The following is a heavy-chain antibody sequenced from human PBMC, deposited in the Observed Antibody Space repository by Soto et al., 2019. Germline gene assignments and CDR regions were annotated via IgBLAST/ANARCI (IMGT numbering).Heavy chain of an antibody. J-gene: IGHJ6*02. CDR3: AKVPYYYDSSGYLIPGNYYYYGMDV. D-gene: IGHD3-22*01. CDR1: GFTFSSYA. CDR2: ISGSGGST. Sequence: EVQLLESGGGLVQPGGSLRLSCAASGFTFSSYAMSWVRQAPGKGLEWVSAISGSGGSTYYADSVKGRFTISRDNSKNTLYLQMNSLRAEDTAVYYCAKVPYYYDSSGYLIPGNYYYYGMDVWGQGTTVTVSS. V-gene: IGHV3-23*01.